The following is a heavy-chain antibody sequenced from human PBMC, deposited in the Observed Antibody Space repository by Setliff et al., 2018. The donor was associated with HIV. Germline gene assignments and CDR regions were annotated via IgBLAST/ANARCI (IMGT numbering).Heavy chain of an antibody. Sequence: PSETLSLTCTVSGGSISSSSYYWGWIRQPPGKGLEWIGSIYYSGITYYNPSLKSRVTISVDTSKNQFSLKLSSATAADTAVYYCARSVPRYCSGGSCYPPLFDYWGQGTLVTVSS. V-gene: IGHV4-39*01. CDR2: IYYSGIT. CDR3: ARSVPRYCSGGSCYPPLFDY. CDR1: GGSISSSSYY. D-gene: IGHD2-15*01. J-gene: IGHJ4*02.